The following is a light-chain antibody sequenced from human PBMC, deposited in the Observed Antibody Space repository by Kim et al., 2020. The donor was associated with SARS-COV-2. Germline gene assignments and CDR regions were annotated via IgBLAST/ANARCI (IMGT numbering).Light chain of an antibody. V-gene: IGKV2-28*01. Sequence: EPAPISCTSTQRLLHTKEYNYLDWYLQMPGQSPHLLIYLGSSRASGVPDRFSGSGSGTDFTLEISRVVAEDVGVYYCMQTLETPRTFGQGPKLEI. CDR3: MQTLETPRT. CDR1: QRLLHTKEYNY. CDR2: LGS. J-gene: IGKJ2*01.